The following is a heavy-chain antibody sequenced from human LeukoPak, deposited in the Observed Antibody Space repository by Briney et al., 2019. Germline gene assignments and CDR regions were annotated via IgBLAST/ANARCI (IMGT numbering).Heavy chain of an antibody. CDR2: INPNSGGT. J-gene: IGHJ4*02. V-gene: IGHV1-2*02. Sequence: ASVKVSCKASGYTFTGYYMHWVRQAPGQGREWMGWINPNSGGTNYAQKFQGRVTMTRDTSISTAYMELSRLRSDDTAVYYCARGPLRVATITLYFDYWGQGTLVTVSS. CDR3: ARGPLRVATITLYFDY. CDR1: GYTFTGYY. D-gene: IGHD5-12*01.